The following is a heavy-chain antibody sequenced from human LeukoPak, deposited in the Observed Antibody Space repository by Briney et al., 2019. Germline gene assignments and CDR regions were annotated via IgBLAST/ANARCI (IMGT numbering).Heavy chain of an antibody. V-gene: IGHV3-23*01. J-gene: IGHJ4*02. CDR3: AKDRDPPSDGYNLGGFDY. CDR2: ISDSGDST. D-gene: IGHD5-24*01. CDR1: GFTFTSYA. Sequence: GGSLRLSCAASGFTFTSYAMNWVRQAPGKGLQWVSGISDSGDSTDYAGSVRGRFTISRDNSKNTLYLQMFSLRAEDTAIYYCAKDRDPPSDGYNLGGFDYWGQGNLVTVSS.